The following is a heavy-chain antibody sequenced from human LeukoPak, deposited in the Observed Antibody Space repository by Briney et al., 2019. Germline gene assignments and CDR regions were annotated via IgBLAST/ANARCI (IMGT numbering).Heavy chain of an antibody. V-gene: IGHV4-61*08. CDR1: GGSFSSGGYY. CDR3: ARGRTFDN. J-gene: IGHJ4*02. CDR2: IYDRGST. Sequence: SETLSLTCTVSGGSFSSGGYYWIWIRQHPGKGLEWIGNIYDRGSTKYNPSLKSRVTISVDTSENQFSLRLSSVTAADTAVYYCARGRTFDNWGQGTLVTVSS.